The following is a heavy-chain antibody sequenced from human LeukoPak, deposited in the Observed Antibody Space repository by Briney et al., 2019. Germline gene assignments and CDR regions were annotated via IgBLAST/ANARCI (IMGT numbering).Heavy chain of an antibody. Sequence: GGSLRLSCAASGFTFSTYNLDWVRQAPGKGLEWVSSISSSSSNIYYADSVKGRFTISRENAQNSLYLQMNSMRAEDTAVYYCARGTYCSSTTCYEDYFDNWGQGTLVTVSS. J-gene: IGHJ4*02. CDR3: ARGTYCSSTTCYEDYFDN. D-gene: IGHD2-2*01. V-gene: IGHV3-21*01. CDR1: GFTFSTYN. CDR2: ISSSSSNI.